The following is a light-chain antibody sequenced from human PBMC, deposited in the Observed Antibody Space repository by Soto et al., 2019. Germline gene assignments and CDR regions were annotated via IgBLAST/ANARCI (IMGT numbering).Light chain of an antibody. V-gene: IGLV2-14*01. CDR1: SSDVGYGTYNY. Sequence: QSALTQPASVSGSPGQSITISCTGTSSDVGYGTYNYVSWYQHHPGIAPKLVIFEVSNRPSGVSNRFSGSKSGNTASLTISGLQPEDEADFYCSSYTSRSTVIFGGGTQLTVL. J-gene: IGLJ2*01. CDR3: SSYTSRSTVI. CDR2: EVS.